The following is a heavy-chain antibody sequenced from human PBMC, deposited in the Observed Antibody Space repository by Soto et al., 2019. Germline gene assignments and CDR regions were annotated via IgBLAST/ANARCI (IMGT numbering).Heavy chain of an antibody. CDR1: GGSISSSSYY. J-gene: IGHJ4*02. D-gene: IGHD6-13*01. CDR2: IHTTENT. Sequence: PSETLSLTCTVSGGSISSSSYYWSWIRQPAGKGMEWIGRIHTTENTNYNPSLRSRVTMSVDTSNNQFSLKLTSLTAADTAVYYCARALTSAAGLYFDYWGQGTLVTVSS. CDR3: ARALTSAAGLYFDY. V-gene: IGHV4-61*02.